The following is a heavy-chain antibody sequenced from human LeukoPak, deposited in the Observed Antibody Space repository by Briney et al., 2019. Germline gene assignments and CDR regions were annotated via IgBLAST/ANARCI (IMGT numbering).Heavy chain of an antibody. CDR3: ARAIAVAGGY. CDR2: INSDGSST. J-gene: IGHJ4*02. Sequence: GGSLRLSCAASGFTFSSCWMHWVRHAPGKGLVWVSRINSDGSSTSYADSVKGRFTIPRDNAKNTLYLQMNSLRAEDTAVYYCARAIAVAGGYWGQGTLVTVSS. V-gene: IGHV3-74*01. CDR1: GFTFSSCW. D-gene: IGHD6-19*01.